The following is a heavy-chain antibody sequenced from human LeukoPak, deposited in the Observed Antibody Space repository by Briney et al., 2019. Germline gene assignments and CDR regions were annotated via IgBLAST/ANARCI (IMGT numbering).Heavy chain of an antibody. Sequence: RPSETLSLTCTVSGGSISSYYWRWIRQPPGKGLEWIGYISYSGSTNYNPSLKSRVSISVETSKNQFSLKLSSVTAADTAVYYCARGNWNYASFWFDPWGQGTLVTVSS. CDR1: GGSISSYY. D-gene: IGHD1-7*01. V-gene: IGHV4-59*01. CDR2: ISYSGST. CDR3: ARGNWNYASFWFDP. J-gene: IGHJ5*02.